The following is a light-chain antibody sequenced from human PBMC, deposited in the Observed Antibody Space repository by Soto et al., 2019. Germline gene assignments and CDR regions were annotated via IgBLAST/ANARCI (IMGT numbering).Light chain of an antibody. CDR1: SSNIGSNY. CDR3: AAWDDSLSGPVV. J-gene: IGLJ2*01. V-gene: IGLV1-47*01. Sequence: QSVPTQPPSASGTPGQRVTISCSGSSSNIGSNYVYWYQQLPGTAPKLLIYRNNQRPSGVPDRFSGSKSGTSASLAISGLRSEDEADYYCAAWDDSLSGPVVFGGGTKLTVL. CDR2: RNN.